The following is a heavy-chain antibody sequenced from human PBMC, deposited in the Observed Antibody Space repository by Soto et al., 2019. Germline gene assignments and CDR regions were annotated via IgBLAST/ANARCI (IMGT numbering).Heavy chain of an antibody. CDR3: AKGGAIVAAGTRVYLYNAMDV. J-gene: IGHJ6*02. V-gene: IGHV1-2*02. CDR2: INPNSGDT. Sequence: ASAKVSCKASGYTFTGYYVHWVRQAPGQGLEWMGWINPNSGDTYLAQRFQGRVTMNRDTSIGTAYMELRGLTSDDTAEYYCAKGGAIVAAGTRVYLYNAMDVWGQGTTVTVSS. CDR1: GYTFTGYY. D-gene: IGHD1-26*01.